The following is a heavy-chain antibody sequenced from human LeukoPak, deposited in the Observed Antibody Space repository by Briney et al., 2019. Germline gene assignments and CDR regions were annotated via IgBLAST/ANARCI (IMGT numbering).Heavy chain of an antibody. J-gene: IGHJ4*02. Sequence: GESLKISCKGSGYSFTNYWIGWVRQMPGKGLEWMGIIYPGDSDTRSSLSFQGQVSISADKSISTAYLQWSSLKASDTAMYYCATLPGGLATISDYWGQGTLVTVSS. CDR3: ATLPGGLATISDY. V-gene: IGHV5-51*01. CDR2: IYPGDSDT. D-gene: IGHD5-24*01. CDR1: GYSFTNYW.